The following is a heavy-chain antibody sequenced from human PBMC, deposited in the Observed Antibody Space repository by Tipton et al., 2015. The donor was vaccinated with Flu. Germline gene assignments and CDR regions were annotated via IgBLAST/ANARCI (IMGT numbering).Heavy chain of an antibody. CDR2: IYTSGST. Sequence: TLSLTCTVSGGSISSYYWSWIRQPAGKGLEWIGRIYTSGSTNYNPSLKSRVTMSVDTSKNQFSLKLRSVTAADTAVYYCARAVGYDSSGYSKNAFDIWGQGTMVTVSS. V-gene: IGHV4-4*07. CDR3: ARAVGYDSSGYSKNAFDI. CDR1: GGSISSYY. J-gene: IGHJ3*02. D-gene: IGHD3-22*01.